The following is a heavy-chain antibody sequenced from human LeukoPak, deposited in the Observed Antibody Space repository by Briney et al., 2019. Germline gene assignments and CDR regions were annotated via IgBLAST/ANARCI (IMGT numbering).Heavy chain of an antibody. CDR1: GFIFTNYA. V-gene: IGHV3-30*04. Sequence: GGSLRLSCAASGFIFTNYAMHWVRQAPDKGLEWLTVVSYDTRKIDYADSVKGRFTISRDNSKNTLYLQMNSLRAEDTAVYYCAKDHVVPAANFDYWGQGTLVTVSS. CDR2: VSYDTRKI. J-gene: IGHJ4*02. D-gene: IGHD2-2*01. CDR3: AKDHVVPAANFDY.